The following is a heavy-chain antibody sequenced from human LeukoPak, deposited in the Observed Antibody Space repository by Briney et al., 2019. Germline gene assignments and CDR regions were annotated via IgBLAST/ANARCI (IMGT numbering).Heavy chain of an antibody. Sequence: GGSLRLSCAASGFTFSNHAMHWVRQAPGQGLEWVTGINWNNGGIVYADSVKGRFTISRDNSKNTLYLQMNSLRAGDTALYYCAKDTADSGWYYADYWGQGTLVTVSS. CDR2: INWNNGGI. CDR1: GFTFSNHA. J-gene: IGHJ4*02. CDR3: AKDTADSGWYYADY. V-gene: IGHV3-9*01. D-gene: IGHD6-19*01.